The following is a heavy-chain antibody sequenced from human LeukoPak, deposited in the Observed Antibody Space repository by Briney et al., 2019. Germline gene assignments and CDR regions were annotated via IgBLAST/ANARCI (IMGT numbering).Heavy chain of an antibody. CDR3: ARDHPYSSSSWDY. D-gene: IGHD6-6*01. CDR1: GFTFSSYA. CDR2: ISYDGSNK. Sequence: GGSLRLSCAASGFTFSSYAMHWVRQAPGKGLEWVAVISYDGSNKYYADSVKGRFTISRDNSKNTLYLQMNSLRAEDTAVYYCARDHPYSSSSWDYWGQGTLVTVSS. V-gene: IGHV3-30-3*01. J-gene: IGHJ4*02.